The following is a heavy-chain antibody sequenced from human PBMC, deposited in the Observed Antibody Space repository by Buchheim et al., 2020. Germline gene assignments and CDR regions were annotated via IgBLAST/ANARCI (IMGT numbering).Heavy chain of an antibody. CDR2: LKSKTDGGTR. J-gene: IGHJ6*02. CDR1: GFTFTNAW. D-gene: IGHD1-26*01. V-gene: IGHV3-15*01. CDR3: GTVNQDVGGMGV. Sequence: EVQLVESGGGLVKPGGSLRLSCAASGFTFTNAWMSWVRQAPGKGLEWVGRLKSKTDGGTRDYAAPVKGRFAMSRDDSKNTLYHQMNSLKTEDTAVYCCGTVNQDVGGMGVWGQGNT.